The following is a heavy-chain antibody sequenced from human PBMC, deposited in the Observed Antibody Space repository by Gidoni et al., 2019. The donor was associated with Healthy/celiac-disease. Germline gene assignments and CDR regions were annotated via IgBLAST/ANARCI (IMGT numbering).Heavy chain of an antibody. CDR1: AFTFSSYW. CDR3: GGSSLGNWFDP. V-gene: IGHV3-7*01. Sequence: EVQLVESGGGLVQPGGSLRLSCAASAFTFSSYWMSWVRQAPGKGLEWVDNIKQDGSEKYYVDSVKGRFTISRDNAKNSLYLQMNSLRAEDTAVYYCGGSSLGNWFDPWGQGTLVTVSS. D-gene: IGHD6-6*01. J-gene: IGHJ5*02. CDR2: IKQDGSEK.